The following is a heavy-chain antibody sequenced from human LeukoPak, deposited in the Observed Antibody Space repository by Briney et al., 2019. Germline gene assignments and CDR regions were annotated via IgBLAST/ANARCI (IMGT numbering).Heavy chain of an antibody. CDR3: ARGSGADIVVVPAAIFDY. V-gene: IGHV4-34*01. CDR1: GFTFSSYA. CDR2: INHSGST. Sequence: GSLRLSCAASGFTFSSYAMSWVRQAPGKGLEWIGEINHSGSTNYNPSLKSRVTISVDTSKNQFSLKLSSVTAADTAVYYCARGSGADIVVVPAAIFDYWGQGTLVTVSS. D-gene: IGHD2-2*02. J-gene: IGHJ4*02.